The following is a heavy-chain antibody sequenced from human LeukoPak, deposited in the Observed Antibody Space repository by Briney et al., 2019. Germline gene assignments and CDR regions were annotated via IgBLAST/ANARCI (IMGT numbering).Heavy chain of an antibody. CDR1: GFTFSSYA. J-gene: IGHJ5*02. D-gene: IGHD2-2*01. V-gene: IGHV3-30-3*01. Sequence: GGSLRLSCAASGFTFSSYAMHWVRQAPGKGLEWVAVISYDGSNKYYADSVKGRFTISRDNSKNTLYLQMNSLRAEDTAVYYCTTQGDVYCSSTSCYHWFDPWGQGTLVTVSS. CDR2: ISYDGSNK. CDR3: TTQGDVYCSSTSCYHWFDP.